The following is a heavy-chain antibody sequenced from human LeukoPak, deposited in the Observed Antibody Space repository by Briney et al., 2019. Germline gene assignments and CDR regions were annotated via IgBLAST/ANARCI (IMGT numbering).Heavy chain of an antibody. V-gene: IGHV4-4*07. CDR2: IYTSGST. D-gene: IGHD6-13*01. Sequence: AETLSLTCTVSGGSISSYYWSWIRQPAGKGLEWIGRIYTSGSTKYNPSLKSRVTMSVDTSKNQCSLKVTSVTAADTAVYYCAREVMMAAAGRDYYYGIDVWGQGTKVTVSS. CDR1: GGSISSYY. CDR3: AREVMMAAAGRDYYYGIDV. J-gene: IGHJ6*02.